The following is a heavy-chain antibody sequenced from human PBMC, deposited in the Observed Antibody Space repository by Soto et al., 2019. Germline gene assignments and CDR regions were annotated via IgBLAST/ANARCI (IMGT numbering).Heavy chain of an antibody. J-gene: IGHJ4*02. CDR1: GFTFSSYA. CDR2: ISGSGGST. CDR3: AKASPSKKRYNWNYENRGNYFDY. V-gene: IGHV3-23*01. Sequence: GGSLRLSCAASGFTFSSYAMSWVRQAPGKGLEWVSAISGSGGSTYYADSVKGRFTISRDNSKNTLYLQMNSLRAEDTAVYYCAKASPSKKRYNWNYENRGNYFDYWGQGTLVTVSS. D-gene: IGHD1-7*01.